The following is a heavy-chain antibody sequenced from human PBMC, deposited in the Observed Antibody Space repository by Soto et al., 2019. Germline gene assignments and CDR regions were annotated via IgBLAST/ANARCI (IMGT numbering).Heavy chain of an antibody. V-gene: IGHV1-69*13. CDR1: GGTFSSYA. J-gene: IGHJ6*03. Sequence: ASVKVSCKASGGTFSSYAISWVRQAPGQGLERMGGIIPIFGTANYAQKFQGRVTITADESTSTAYMELSSLRSDDTAVYYCARGGGYSYGYRAYYYYMDVWGKGTTVTVSS. CDR3: ARGGGYSYGYRAYYYYMDV. D-gene: IGHD5-18*01. CDR2: IIPIFGTA.